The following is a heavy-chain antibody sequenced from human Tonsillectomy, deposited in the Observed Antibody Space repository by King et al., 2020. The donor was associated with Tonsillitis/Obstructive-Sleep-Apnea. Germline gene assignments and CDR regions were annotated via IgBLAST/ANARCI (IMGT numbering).Heavy chain of an antibody. Sequence: VQLVESGGGVVKPGGSLRLSCAASGFTFSNAWMSGVRQAPGKGLEWVGRIKSKSDGGTTEYAAPVKGRFTISRDESKNTRNLQMNSLKTQDTAVYYCTTDVWDSPHRFDPWGQGTLVTVSS. CDR3: TTDVWDSPHRFDP. V-gene: IGHV3-15*01. D-gene: IGHD1-26*01. J-gene: IGHJ5*02. CDR2: IKSKSDGGTT. CDR1: GFTFSNAW.